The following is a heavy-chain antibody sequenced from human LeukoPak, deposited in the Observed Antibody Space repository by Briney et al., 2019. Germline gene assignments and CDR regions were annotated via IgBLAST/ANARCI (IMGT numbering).Heavy chain of an antibody. V-gene: IGHV4-34*01. D-gene: IGHD2-2*01. CDR3: ATSPIVVVPAAL. CDR2: INHSGST. Sequence: SETLSLTCAVYGGSFSGYYWSWIRQPPGKGLDWIGEINHSGSTNYNPSLKSRVTISVDTSKNQFSLKLRSVTAADTAVYYCATSPIVVVPAALWGQGTLVTVSS. J-gene: IGHJ4*02. CDR1: GGSFSGYY.